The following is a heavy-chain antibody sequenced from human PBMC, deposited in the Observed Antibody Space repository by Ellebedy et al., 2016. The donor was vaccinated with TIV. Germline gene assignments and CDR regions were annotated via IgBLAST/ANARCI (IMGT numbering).Heavy chain of an antibody. CDR2: ISYDGSNK. CDR3: AHLGGGGFDY. V-gene: IGHV3-30-3*01. CDR1: GFTFSSYA. D-gene: IGHD3-16*01. J-gene: IGHJ4*02. Sequence: GGSLRLXXAASGFTFSSYAMHWVRQAPGKGLEWVAVISYDGSNKYYADSVKGRFTISRDNSKNTLYLQMNSLRAEDTGVYYCAHLGGGGFDYWGQGTLVTVSS.